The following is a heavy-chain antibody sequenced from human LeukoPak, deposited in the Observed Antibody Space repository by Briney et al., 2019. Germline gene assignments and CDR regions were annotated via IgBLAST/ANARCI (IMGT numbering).Heavy chain of an antibody. CDR1: GFTFSSYS. CDR3: ARDNSPYYGSGSYREGYYGMDV. CDR2: ISSSSSYI. D-gene: IGHD3-10*01. V-gene: IGHV3-21*01. J-gene: IGHJ6*02. Sequence: TGGSLRLSCAASGFTFSSYSMNWVRQAPGKGLEWVSSISSSSSYIYYADSVKGRFTISRDNAKNSLYLQMNSLRAEDTAVYYCARDNSPYYGSGSYREGYYGMDVWGQGTTVIVSS.